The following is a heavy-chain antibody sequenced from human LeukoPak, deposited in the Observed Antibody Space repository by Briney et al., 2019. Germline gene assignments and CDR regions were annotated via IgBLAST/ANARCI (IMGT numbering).Heavy chain of an antibody. Sequence: GESLKISCKGSGYTFTTNWIGWVRQMPGKGLEWMGIIYPGDSDTRYSPSFQGQVTISVDKSISTAYLQWSSLKASDTAMYYCARRGPIPNDYWGQGTLVTVSS. J-gene: IGHJ4*02. CDR3: ARRGPIPNDY. CDR2: IYPGDSDT. D-gene: IGHD3-16*01. CDR1: GYTFTTNW. V-gene: IGHV5-51*01.